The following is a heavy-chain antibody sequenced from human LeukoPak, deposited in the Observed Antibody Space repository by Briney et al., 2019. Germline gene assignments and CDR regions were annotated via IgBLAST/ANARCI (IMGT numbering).Heavy chain of an antibody. J-gene: IGHJ4*02. V-gene: IGHV1-8*01. CDR2: MNPNSGNT. Sequence: ASVKVSCKASGYTFTSYDINWVRQATGQGLKWMGWMNPNSGNTGYAQKFQGRVTMTRNTSISTAYMELSSLRSEDTAVYYCASTSGYSSSWYERDDYWGQGTLVTVSS. D-gene: IGHD6-13*01. CDR1: GYTFTSYD. CDR3: ASTSGYSSSWYERDDY.